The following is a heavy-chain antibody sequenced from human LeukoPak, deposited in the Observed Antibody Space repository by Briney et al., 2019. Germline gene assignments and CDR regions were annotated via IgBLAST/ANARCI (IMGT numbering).Heavy chain of an antibody. J-gene: IGHJ4*02. Sequence: AGGSLRLSCAASGFTFSSYSMNWVRQAPGKGLEWVSFISTSSSYIHNADSVKGRFTISRDNAKNSLYLQMNSLRAEDTAVYYCARALVPADWGQGTLVTVSS. CDR3: ARALVPAD. CDR1: GFTFSSYS. V-gene: IGHV3-21*01. D-gene: IGHD2-2*01. CDR2: ISTSSSYI.